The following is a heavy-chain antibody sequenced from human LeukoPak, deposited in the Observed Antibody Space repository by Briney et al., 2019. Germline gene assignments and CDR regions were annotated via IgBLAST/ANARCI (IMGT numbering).Heavy chain of an antibody. V-gene: IGHV3-74*01. CDR1: GFTFSRYW. CDR2: INTDGSTT. D-gene: IGHD1-7*01. Sequence: PGGSLRLSCVASGFTFSRYWMHWVRQAPGKGLVWVSRINTDGSTTSYADSVKGRFTISRDNSKNTLYLQMNSLRAEDTAVYYCAKGTGTTATLDYWGQGTLVTVSS. CDR3: AKGTGTTATLDY. J-gene: IGHJ4*02.